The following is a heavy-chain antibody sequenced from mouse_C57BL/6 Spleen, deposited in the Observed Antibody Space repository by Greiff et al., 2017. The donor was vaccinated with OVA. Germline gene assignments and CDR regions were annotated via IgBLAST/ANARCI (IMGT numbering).Heavy chain of an antibody. CDR1: GYTFTGLW. CDR3: ARGLRRGYAMDY. D-gene: IGHD2-4*01. J-gene: IGHJ4*01. Sequence: VPLKQSGAELMKPGAPVKLSCKATGYTFTGLWEEGVKQRPGHGLEWIGEILPGSGSTNYNEKFKGKATFTADTSSNTAYMQLSSLTTEDSAIYYCARGLRRGYAMDYWGQGTSVTVSS. V-gene: IGHV1-9*01. CDR2: ILPGSGST.